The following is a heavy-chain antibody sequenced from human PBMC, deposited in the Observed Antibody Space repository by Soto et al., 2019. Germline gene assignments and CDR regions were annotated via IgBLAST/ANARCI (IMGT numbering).Heavy chain of an antibody. CDR3: ARDSHPYCTNGVCYKDE. CDR1: GYTFTSYG. CDR2: ISPYNGNT. D-gene: IGHD2-8*01. Sequence: ASVKVSCKASGYTFTSYGISWVRQAPGQGLEWMGWISPYNGNTKFPQKLQGRVTMTTDTSTSTAYMELRSLRSDDTAVYYCARDSHPYCTNGVCYKDEWGQGTLVTVSS. J-gene: IGHJ4*02. V-gene: IGHV1-18*01.